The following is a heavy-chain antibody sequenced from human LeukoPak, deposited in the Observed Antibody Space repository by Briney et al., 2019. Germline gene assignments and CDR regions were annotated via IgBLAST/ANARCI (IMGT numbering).Heavy chain of an antibody. J-gene: IGHJ6*03. CDR3: ARVGRPGTYNDYYYFFYMDV. CDR2: IYHSGST. V-gene: IGHV4-34*01. CDR1: GGSFSGYY. Sequence: KTSETLSLTCAVYGGSFSGYYWSWIRQPPGKGLEWIGEIYHSGSTHYNPSLKSRVTISLDKSKKQFSLTLNSVTAADTAVYYCARVGRPGTYNDYYYFFYMDVWGKGTTVTISS. D-gene: IGHD5-24*01.